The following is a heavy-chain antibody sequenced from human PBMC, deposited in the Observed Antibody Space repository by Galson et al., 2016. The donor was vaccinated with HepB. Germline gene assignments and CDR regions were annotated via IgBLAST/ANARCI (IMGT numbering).Heavy chain of an antibody. Sequence: SETLSLTCAVYGGAFSANYWTWIRQPPGKGLEWIGEINHSGLTNYNSSLKSRVTISIDTSKKQFSLRLSSVTAADTGVYYCARGTYYYDSANSGYWGQGTLVTVSS. CDR3: ARGTYYYDSANSGY. CDR1: GGAFSANY. CDR2: INHSGLT. J-gene: IGHJ4*02. D-gene: IGHD3-22*01. V-gene: IGHV4-34*01.